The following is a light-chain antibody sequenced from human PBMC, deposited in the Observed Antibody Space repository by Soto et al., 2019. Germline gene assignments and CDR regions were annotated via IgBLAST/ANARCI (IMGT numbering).Light chain of an antibody. CDR1: SSDVGGYNY. V-gene: IGLV2-14*01. Sequence: QSALTQPASASGSPGQSITISCTGTSSDVGGYNYVSWYQLHPGKAPKLIIYDVSHRPSGASNLFSGYKSGNTASLTISGLQAEDEADYYCSSYTSTSTPCVFGTGTKVTVL. CDR2: DVS. J-gene: IGLJ1*01. CDR3: SSYTSTSTPCV.